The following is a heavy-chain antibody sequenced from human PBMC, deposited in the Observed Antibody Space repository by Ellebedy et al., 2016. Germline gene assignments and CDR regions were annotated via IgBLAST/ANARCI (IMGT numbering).Heavy chain of an antibody. Sequence: GGSLRLSXAASGFSFSRHIFNWVRQTPGKGLEWVSYISATTVYYTDSVKGRFTISRDDAKNSLYLQMNSLRAEDTAVYYCARGGGYSYDSWWYPDVWGRGTLVTVSS. J-gene: IGHJ2*01. CDR2: ISATTV. V-gene: IGHV3-48*04. CDR3: ARGGGYSYDSWWYPDV. CDR1: GFSFSRHI. D-gene: IGHD5-18*01.